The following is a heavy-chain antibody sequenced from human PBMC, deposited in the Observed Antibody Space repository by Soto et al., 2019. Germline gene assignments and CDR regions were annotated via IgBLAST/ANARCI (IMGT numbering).Heavy chain of an antibody. Sequence: GGPLSLPCAASEFTFSTHGMHWVRQAPGKGLEWVAVIWYDGSNKYYADSVKGRFTISRDNSKNTLYLQMNSLRAEDTAVYYCARDQVAAAGTTHYLYSGMDVWGQGTTVTGS. D-gene: IGHD6-13*01. V-gene: IGHV3-33*01. CDR1: EFTFSTHG. CDR2: IWYDGSNK. CDR3: ARDQVAAAGTTHYLYSGMDV. J-gene: IGHJ6*02.